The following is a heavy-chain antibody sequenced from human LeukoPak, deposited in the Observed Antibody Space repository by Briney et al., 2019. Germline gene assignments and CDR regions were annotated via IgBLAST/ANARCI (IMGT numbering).Heavy chain of an antibody. D-gene: IGHD3-10*01. CDR2: IYSSGST. J-gene: IGHJ4*02. CDR3: ARGDYYGSGNTYYYFGY. Sequence: PSETLSLTCTVSGGSISGYYWSWIRQSAGKGLEWIGRIYSSGSTTYNPSLKSRVTMSEDTSKNQFSLKLNSVTAADTAVYYCARGDYYGSGNTYYYFGYWGQGILVTVSS. CDR1: GGSISGYY. V-gene: IGHV4-4*07.